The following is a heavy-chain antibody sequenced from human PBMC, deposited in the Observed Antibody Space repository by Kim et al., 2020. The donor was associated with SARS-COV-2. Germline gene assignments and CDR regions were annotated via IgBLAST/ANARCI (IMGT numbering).Heavy chain of an antibody. V-gene: IGHV7-4-1*02. Sequence: ASVKVSCKASGYTFTNYAMIWVLQAPGQGLEWMGWINTNTGNPTYAQGFTGRFVFSLDTSVRTGYLQINSLKAEDTAVYYCARGIYYYDSSEFDPWGQGTLVTVSP. J-gene: IGHJ5*02. D-gene: IGHD3-22*01. CDR1: GYTFTNYA. CDR3: ARGIYYYDSSEFDP. CDR2: INTNTGNP.